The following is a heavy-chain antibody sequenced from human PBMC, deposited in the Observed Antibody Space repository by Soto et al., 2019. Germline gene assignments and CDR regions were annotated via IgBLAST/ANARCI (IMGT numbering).Heavy chain of an antibody. J-gene: IGHJ4*02. CDR3: AHKGPEDWPLDY. CDR1: GFSLSTSGVG. V-gene: IGHV2-5*02. CDR2: IYWDDSK. D-gene: IGHD3-9*01. Sequence: QITLKESGPTLVRPTQTLTLTCAFSGFSLSTSGVGVGWIRQPPGKALEWLAVIYWDDSKHYSPSLRSRLTIPKDTSKNQVVLTMTNMDPVDTGTYYCAHKGPEDWPLDYWGQGTLVTVSS.